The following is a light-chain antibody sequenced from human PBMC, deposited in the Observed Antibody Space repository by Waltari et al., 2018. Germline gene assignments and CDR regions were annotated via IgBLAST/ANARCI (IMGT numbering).Light chain of an antibody. Sequence: DIVMTQSPLSLPVTPGEPASLSCRSSHSLLHRNGYNYLDWDLQKPGQSPQLLIYLGSNRASGVPDRFSGSGSGTDFTLKISRVEAEDVGVYYCMQALQTPRTFGQGTKVEIK. V-gene: IGKV2-28*01. CDR1: HSLLHRNGYNY. CDR2: LGS. J-gene: IGKJ1*01. CDR3: MQALQTPRT.